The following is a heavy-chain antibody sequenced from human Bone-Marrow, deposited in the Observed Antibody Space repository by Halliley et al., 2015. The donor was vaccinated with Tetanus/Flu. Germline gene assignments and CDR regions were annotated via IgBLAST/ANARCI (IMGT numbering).Heavy chain of an antibody. CDR2: INPGGDTT. CDR1: GHIFTNYY. V-gene: IGHV1-46*01. CDR3: VAPCLHSTSCYWHAFDI. Sequence: QVQLVQSGAEVKKPGASVNVSCKASGHIFTNYYLHWVRQAPGQGLEWMGIINPGGDTTIYAKKFQGRVTLTRDMSTSTVYMEMRSLRSEDTAVYYCVAPCLHSTSCYWHAFDIWGQGTMLTVSS. J-gene: IGHJ3*02. D-gene: IGHD2-2*01.